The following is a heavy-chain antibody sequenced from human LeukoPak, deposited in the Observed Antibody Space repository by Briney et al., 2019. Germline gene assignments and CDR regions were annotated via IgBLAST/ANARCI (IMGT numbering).Heavy chain of an antibody. CDR2: MNPNSGNT. D-gene: IGHD3-3*01. V-gene: IGHV1-8*01. Sequence: GASVKVSCKASGYTFTSYDINWVRQAIGQGLEWMGWMNPNSGNTGYAQKFQGRVTMTRNTSISTAYMELSSLRSEDTAVYYCARGPNYDFWSGFSWFDPWGQGTLVTVSS. CDR1: GYTFTSYD. J-gene: IGHJ5*02. CDR3: ARGPNYDFWSGFSWFDP.